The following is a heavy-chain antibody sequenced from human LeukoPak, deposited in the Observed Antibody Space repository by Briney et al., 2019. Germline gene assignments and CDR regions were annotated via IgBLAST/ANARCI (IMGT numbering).Heavy chain of an antibody. CDR2: ISAYNGNT. CDR3: ARGPTTIFGVVPPSGNWFDP. V-gene: IGHV1-18*01. Sequence: ASVKVSCKASGGTFSSYAISWVRQAPGQGLEWMGWISAYNGNTNYAQKLQGRVTMTTDTSTSTAYMELRSLRSDDTAVYYCARGPTTIFGVVPPSGNWFDPWGQGTLVTVSS. J-gene: IGHJ5*02. CDR1: GGTFSSYA. D-gene: IGHD3-3*01.